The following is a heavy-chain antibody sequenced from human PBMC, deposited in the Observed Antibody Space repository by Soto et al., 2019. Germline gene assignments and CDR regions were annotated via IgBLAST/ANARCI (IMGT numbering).Heavy chain of an antibody. D-gene: IGHD3-10*01. CDR1: GFTFSTQA. V-gene: IGHV3-74*01. J-gene: IGHJ5*02. Sequence: PGCSLRLSCSASGFTFSTQAMAWVRQAPGKGLVWVSRINSDWSSTSYADSVKGRFTISRDNAKNTLYLQMNSLRAEDTAVYYCARALPDYYPLARFDPWGQGTLVTVSS. CDR3: ARALPDYYPLARFDP. CDR2: INSDWSST.